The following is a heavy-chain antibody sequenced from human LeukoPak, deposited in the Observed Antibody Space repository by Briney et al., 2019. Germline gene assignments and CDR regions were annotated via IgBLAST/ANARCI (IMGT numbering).Heavy chain of an antibody. CDR1: GASISGSY. CDR3: ARAGSSSWYTLAAAD. D-gene: IGHD6-13*01. V-gene: IGHV4-59*01. J-gene: IGHJ4*02. CDR2: ISVSGFG. Sequence: PSETLSLTCTVSGASISGSYWSWIRQPPGKGLEWIGYISVSGFGKDNPSLKSRVNVSLDAPKSQFSLDLRSVTAADTAVYYCARAGSSSWYTLAAADWGQRILVTVSS.